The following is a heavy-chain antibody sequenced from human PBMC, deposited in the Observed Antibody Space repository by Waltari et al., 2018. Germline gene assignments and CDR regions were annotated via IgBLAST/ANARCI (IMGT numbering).Heavy chain of an antibody. CDR2: ITSISSTI. J-gene: IGHJ3*02. CDR1: GFTFSSYG. D-gene: IGHD1-20*01. V-gene: IGHV3-48*01. CDR3: ARICPRYGQAFDI. Sequence: EVQLVESGGGLVQPGGSLRLSCAASGFTFSSYGMNWVSQAPGKWREGVSDITSISSTIYYADSVKGRFTISRDKAKNSLYLQMNSLRAEDTAVYYCARICPRYGQAFDIWGQGTMVTVSS.